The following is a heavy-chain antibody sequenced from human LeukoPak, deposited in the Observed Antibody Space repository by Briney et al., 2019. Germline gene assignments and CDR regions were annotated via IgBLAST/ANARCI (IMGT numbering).Heavy chain of an antibody. Sequence: SETLSLNCNVSGGSISSYYWSWIRQPPGKGLERIGYIYYSGGTNYHPSLKSRVTISVDTSKKQFSLKLSSVTAADTAVYYCARILGYCSGGSCKPTYYYYYMDVWGKGTTVTVSS. J-gene: IGHJ6*03. CDR2: IYYSGGT. D-gene: IGHD2-15*01. V-gene: IGHV4-59*01. CDR3: ARILGYCSGGSCKPTYYYYYMDV. CDR1: GGSISSYY.